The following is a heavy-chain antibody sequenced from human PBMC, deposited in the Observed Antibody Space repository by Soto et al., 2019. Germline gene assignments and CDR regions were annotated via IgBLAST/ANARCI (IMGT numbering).Heavy chain of an antibody. CDR1: GYTFTSYG. CDR2: ISAYNGNT. Sequence: ASVKVSCKASGYTFTSYGISGVRQAPGQGLEWMGWISAYNGNTNYAQKLQGRVTMTTDTSTSTAYMELRSLRSDDTAVYYCASSSGDYYDSSPESGMDALGQGTTVTVSS. D-gene: IGHD3-22*01. V-gene: IGHV1-18*04. CDR3: ASSSGDYYDSSPESGMDA. J-gene: IGHJ6*02.